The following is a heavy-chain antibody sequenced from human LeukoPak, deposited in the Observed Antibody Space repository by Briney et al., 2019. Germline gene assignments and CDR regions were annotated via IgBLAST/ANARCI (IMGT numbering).Heavy chain of an antibody. D-gene: IGHD2-15*01. Sequence: SVTVSCKASGGTFSSYAISWVRQAPGQGLEWMGGIIPIFGTANYAQKFQGRVTITADESTSTAYMELSSLRSEDTAVYYCARGRPFVVVQDYYYYGMDVWGQGTTVTVFS. J-gene: IGHJ6*02. CDR3: ARGRPFVVVQDYYYYGMDV. V-gene: IGHV1-69*01. CDR2: IIPIFGTA. CDR1: GGTFSSYA.